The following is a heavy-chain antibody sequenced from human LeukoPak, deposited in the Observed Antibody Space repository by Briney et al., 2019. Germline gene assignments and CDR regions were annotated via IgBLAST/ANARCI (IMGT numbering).Heavy chain of an antibody. J-gene: IGHJ2*01. V-gene: IGHV3-53*05. Sequence: GGSLRLSCAASGFTVSSNYMSWVRQAPGKGLEWVSVLYTGGRTYYADSVKGRFTISRDNSKNTLYLQLNSLRAEDTAVYYCAKDGGWMDPSVLYWYFDLWGRGTLVTVSS. CDR2: LYTGGRT. CDR3: AKDGGWMDPSVLYWYFDL. D-gene: IGHD3-16*01. CDR1: GFTVSSNY.